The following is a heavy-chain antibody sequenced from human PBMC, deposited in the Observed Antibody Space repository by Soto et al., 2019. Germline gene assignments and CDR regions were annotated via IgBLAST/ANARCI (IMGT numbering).Heavy chain of an antibody. J-gene: IGHJ4*02. CDR3: ARVPSYSTLDY. D-gene: IGHD2-21*01. V-gene: IGHV1-18*04. CDR2: ISAYNGDT. CDR1: GYTFTSYG. Sequence: QVQLLQSGAEVKQPGASVKVSCKASGYTFTSYGVSWVRQAPGQGLEWMGWISAYNGDTKYSQKFQGRVSLTTDTYPSTAYMELRSLRSDDTAVYYCARVPSYSTLDYWGQGTLVTVSS.